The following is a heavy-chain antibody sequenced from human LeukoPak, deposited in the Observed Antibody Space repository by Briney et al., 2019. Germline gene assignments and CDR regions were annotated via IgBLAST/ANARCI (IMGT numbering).Heavy chain of an antibody. J-gene: IGHJ4*02. CDR1: GGTFSSYD. V-gene: IGHV1-69*06. Sequence: SVKVSCKASGGTFSSYDIRWVRQAPGQGLEWMGGIIPIFGTANYAQKFQGRVTITADKSTSTAYMELSSLRSEDTAVYYCARDYYDSSGYLDYWGQGTLVTVSS. D-gene: IGHD3-22*01. CDR3: ARDYYDSSGYLDY. CDR2: IIPIFGTA.